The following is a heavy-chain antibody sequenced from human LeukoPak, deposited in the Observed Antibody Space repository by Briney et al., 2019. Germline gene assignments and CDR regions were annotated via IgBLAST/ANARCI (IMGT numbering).Heavy chain of an antibody. CDR3: ARDEVLGYCSGGSCPSTFDY. D-gene: IGHD2-15*01. Sequence: GASVEVSCKASGYTFTSYGISWVRQAPGQGLEWMGWISAYNGNTNYAQKLQGRVTMTTDTSTSTAYMELRSLRSDDTAVYYCARDEVLGYCSGGSCPSTFDYWGQGTLVTVSS. V-gene: IGHV1-18*01. J-gene: IGHJ4*02. CDR1: GYTFTSYG. CDR2: ISAYNGNT.